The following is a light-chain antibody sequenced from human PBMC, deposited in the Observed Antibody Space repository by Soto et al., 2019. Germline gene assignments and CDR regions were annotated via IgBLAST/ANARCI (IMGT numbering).Light chain of an antibody. J-gene: IGKJ1*01. Sequence: DIQMTQSPSSLSASVGDRVTITCRASQSISNYLDWYQLKPGKAPKLLIYAASSLQSGVPSRFSGSGSGTDFTLTISSLQAEDFATYYCHQNYNVPPWPFGQGTKVEIK. CDR3: HQNYNVPPWP. V-gene: IGKV1-39*01. CDR2: AAS. CDR1: QSISNY.